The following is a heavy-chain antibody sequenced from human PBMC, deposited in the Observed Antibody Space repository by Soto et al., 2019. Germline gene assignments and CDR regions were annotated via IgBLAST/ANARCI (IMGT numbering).Heavy chain of an antibody. CDR3: AGGRGIGFVRAFDI. J-gene: IGHJ3*02. V-gene: IGHV3-30*03. Sequence: GGSLRLSCAASGFTFSSYGMHWVRQAPGKGLEWVAVISYDGSNKYYADSVKGRFTISRDNSKNTLYLQMNSLRAEDTAVYYCAGGRGIGFVRAFDIWGQGTMVTVSS. CDR1: GFTFSSYG. CDR2: ISYDGSNK. D-gene: IGHD6-6*01.